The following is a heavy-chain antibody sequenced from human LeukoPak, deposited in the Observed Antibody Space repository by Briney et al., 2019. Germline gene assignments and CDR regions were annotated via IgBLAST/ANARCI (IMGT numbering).Heavy chain of an antibody. Sequence: GGSLRLSCAASGFTFSSYGMHWVRQAPGKGLEWVAFIRYDGSNKYYADSVKGRFTISRDNSKNTVFLQMNSLRGEDTAVYYCAKQQQLVFEYWGQGTLVTVSS. CDR3: AKQQQLVFEY. D-gene: IGHD6-13*01. V-gene: IGHV3-30*02. CDR1: GFTFSSYG. J-gene: IGHJ4*02. CDR2: IRYDGSNK.